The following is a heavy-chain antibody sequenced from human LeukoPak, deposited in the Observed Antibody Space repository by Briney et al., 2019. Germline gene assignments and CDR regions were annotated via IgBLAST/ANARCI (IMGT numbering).Heavy chain of an antibody. CDR2: ISGSGGST. CDR3: ARDPSTSPEVGYSSSG. J-gene: IGHJ4*02. Sequence: TGGSLRLSCAASGFTFSSYGMSWVRQAPGKGLEWVSAISGSGGSTYYADSVKGRFTISRDNSKNTLYLQMNSLRAEDTAVYYCARDPSTSPEVGYSSSGWGQGTLVTVSS. V-gene: IGHV3-23*01. CDR1: GFTFSSYG. D-gene: IGHD6-13*01.